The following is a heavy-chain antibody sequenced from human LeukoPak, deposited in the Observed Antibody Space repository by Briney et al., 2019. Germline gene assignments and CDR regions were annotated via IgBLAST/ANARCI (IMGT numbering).Heavy chain of an antibody. CDR1: GFTVSYKY. CDR2: IYAGGRT. CDR3: VKGMVRGVIDAFDI. V-gene: IGHV3-53*01. J-gene: IGHJ3*02. D-gene: IGHD3-10*01. Sequence: GGSLRLSRAASGFTVSYKYMSWVRQAPGKGLEWVSVIYAGGRTSYADSVKGRFTISRDNSKNTLYLQMNSLRAEDTAVYYCVKGMVRGVIDAFDIWGQGTMVTVSS.